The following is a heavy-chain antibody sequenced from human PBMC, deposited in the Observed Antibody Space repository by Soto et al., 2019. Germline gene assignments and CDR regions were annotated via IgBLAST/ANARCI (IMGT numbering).Heavy chain of an antibody. Sequence: EVQLLESGGGLVQPGGSLRLSCAASGCTFSSFAMTWVRQAPGEGLEWVSSISSSGETTYYSDSVKGRFTISRDISKNMVYLQMTSLRAEDTAVYFCVQDWTGNSCPCMVVWGQGTTVTVSS. J-gene: IGHJ6*02. CDR1: GCTFSSFA. CDR2: ISSSGETT. V-gene: IGHV3-23*01. D-gene: IGHD6-13*01. CDR3: VQDWTGNSCPCMVV.